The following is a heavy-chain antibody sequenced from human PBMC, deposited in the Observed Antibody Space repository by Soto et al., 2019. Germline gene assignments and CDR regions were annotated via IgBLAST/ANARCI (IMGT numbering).Heavy chain of an antibody. CDR1: GFTFSSYW. CDR3: ARPDYYGSGSYPDY. J-gene: IGHJ4*02. Sequence: GGSLRLSCAASGFTFSSYWMHWVRQAPGKGLVWVSLINSDGSSTSYADSVKGRFTISRDNAKNTLYLQMNSLRAEDTAVYYCARPDYYGSGSYPDYWGQGTLVTVSS. D-gene: IGHD3-10*01. V-gene: IGHV3-74*01. CDR2: INSDGSST.